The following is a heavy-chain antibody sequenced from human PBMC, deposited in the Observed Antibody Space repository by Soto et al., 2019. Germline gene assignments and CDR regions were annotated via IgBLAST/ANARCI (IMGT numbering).Heavy chain of an antibody. D-gene: IGHD4-17*01. CDR3: AHYGDYEGTDGPDY. J-gene: IGHJ4*02. CDR1: GGSISSADYY. Sequence: SETLSLTCTVSGGSISSADYYWSWIRQPPGKGLEWIGYIYYSGSTYYNPSLKSRVTISVDTSKNQFSLKLSSVTAADTAVYYCAHYGDYEGTDGPDYWGQGTLVTVSS. CDR2: IYYSGST. V-gene: IGHV4-30-4*01.